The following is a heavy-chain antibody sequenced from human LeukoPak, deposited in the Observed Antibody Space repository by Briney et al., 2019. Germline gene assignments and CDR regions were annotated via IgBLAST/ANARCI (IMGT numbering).Heavy chain of an antibody. CDR1: GFTFSDYY. D-gene: IGHD6-6*01. CDR3: ARRLTWSSSRYMDV. CDR2: ISSSGSTI. Sequence: GGSLRLSCAASGFTFSDYYMSWIRQAPGKGLEWVLYISSSGSTIYYADSVKGRFTISRDNAKNSLYLQMNSLRAEDTAVYYCARRLTWSSSRYMDVWGKGTTVTVSS. V-gene: IGHV3-11*01. J-gene: IGHJ6*03.